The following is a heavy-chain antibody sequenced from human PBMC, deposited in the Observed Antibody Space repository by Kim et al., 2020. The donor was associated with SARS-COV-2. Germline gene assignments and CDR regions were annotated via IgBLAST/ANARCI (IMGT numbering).Heavy chain of an antibody. J-gene: IGHJ4*02. CDR3: ARDLEGFDY. V-gene: IGHV1-46*01. Sequence: GTTTYAQKFQGRVTMTSDTSTRTVYKELSRLTSEDTDVYYCARDLEGFDYWGQGTLVTVSS. CDR2: GTT. D-gene: IGHD1-1*01.